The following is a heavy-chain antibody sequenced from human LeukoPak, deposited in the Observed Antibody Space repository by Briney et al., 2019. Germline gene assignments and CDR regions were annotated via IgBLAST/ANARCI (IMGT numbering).Heavy chain of an antibody. CDR2: IYYSGST. D-gene: IGHD5-18*01. V-gene: IGHV4-59*01. CDR1: GGSISSYY. Sequence: SETLSLTCTVSGGSISSYYWSWIRQPPGKGLEWIGYIYYSGSTNYNPSLKSRVTISVDTSKNQFSLKLSSVTAADTAVYYCARGYSSYNYFDYWGQGTLVTVSS. CDR3: ARGYSSYNYFDY. J-gene: IGHJ4*02.